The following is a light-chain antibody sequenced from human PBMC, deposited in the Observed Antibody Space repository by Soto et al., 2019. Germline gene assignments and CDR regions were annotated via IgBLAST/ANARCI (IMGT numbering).Light chain of an antibody. CDR3: SSYAGSNNLVV. V-gene: IGLV2-8*01. J-gene: IGLJ1*01. CDR1: SSDVGGYNY. CDR2: EVS. Sequence: QSVLTQPPSASGSPGGSVTISCTGTSSDVGGYNYVSWYQQHPGKAPKLMIYEVSKRPSGVPDRFSGSKSGNTASLTVSGLQAEDEADYYCSSYAGSNNLVVFGTGTKVTVL.